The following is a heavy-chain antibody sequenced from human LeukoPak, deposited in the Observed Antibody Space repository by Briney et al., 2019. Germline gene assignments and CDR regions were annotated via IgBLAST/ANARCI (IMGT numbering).Heavy chain of an antibody. D-gene: IGHD1-26*01. J-gene: IGHJ6*02. CDR1: GYTFTSYA. Sequence: ASVKVSCKDSGYTFTSYAMHWVRQAPGQRLEWMGWINAGNGNTKYSQKFQGRVTITRDTSASTAYMELSSLRSEDTAVYYCARYRIPKDLYYYYGMDVWGQGTTVTVSS. CDR3: ARYRIPKDLYYYYGMDV. V-gene: IGHV1-3*01. CDR2: INAGNGNT.